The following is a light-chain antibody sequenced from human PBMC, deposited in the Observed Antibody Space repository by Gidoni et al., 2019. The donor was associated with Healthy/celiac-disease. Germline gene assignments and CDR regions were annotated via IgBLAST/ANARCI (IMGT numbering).Light chain of an antibody. CDR3: SSYTSSSTRV. CDR1: SSDVGCYNY. Sequence: QSALTQPVSVSGSPGQSITISCTGTSSDVGCYNYVSWYQQHPGKAPKLMISDVSNRPSGVSKRVSGSKSVNTASLTISVLQAEDAADYYCSSYTSSSTRVFGGGTKLTVL. J-gene: IGLJ3*02. CDR2: DVS. V-gene: IGLV2-14*01.